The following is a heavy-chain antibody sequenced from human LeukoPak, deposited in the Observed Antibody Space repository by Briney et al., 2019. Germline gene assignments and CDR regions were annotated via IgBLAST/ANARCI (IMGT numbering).Heavy chain of an antibody. D-gene: IGHD4-17*01. CDR1: GFTFSSHW. CDR2: IKQDGSEK. V-gene: IGHV3-7*01. CDR3: ARVSHNTVTTLKNFGY. Sequence: PGGSLRLSCAASGFTFSSHWMSWVRQAPGKGLEWVANIKQDGSEKYYVDSVKGRFTISRDNAKNSLYLQMNSLRAEDTAVYYCARVSHNTVTTLKNFGYVGQGALVTVSS. J-gene: IGHJ4*02.